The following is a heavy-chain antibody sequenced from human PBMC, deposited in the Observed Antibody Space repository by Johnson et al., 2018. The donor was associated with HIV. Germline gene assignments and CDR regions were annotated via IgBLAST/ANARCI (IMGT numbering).Heavy chain of an antibody. D-gene: IGHD3-10*01. CDR2: IFSGGTT. J-gene: IGHJ3*02. CDR1: GFIVSSNY. Sequence: VQVVESGGGLVKPGGSLRLSCAASGFIVSSNYMSWVRQAPGKGLEWVSVIFSGGTTYYADSVKGRFTISRDNSKNTVYLQVNSLRAEDTAVYYCAGALWFGNTNDAFDIWGRGTMVTVSS. CDR3: AGALWFGNTNDAFDI. V-gene: IGHV3-66*01.